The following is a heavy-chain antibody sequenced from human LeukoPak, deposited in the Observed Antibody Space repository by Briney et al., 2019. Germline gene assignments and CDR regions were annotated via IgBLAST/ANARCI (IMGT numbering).Heavy chain of an antibody. CDR2: IDPTDSHV. V-gene: IGHV5-10-1*01. CDR1: GCKFTSYW. J-gene: IGHJ4*02. D-gene: IGHD5-12*01. CDR3: AVAVAFIDY. Sequence: GESLKISCKTSGCKFTSYWVSWVRQMPGKGLEWMGRIDPTDSHVNYSPSFEGHVTISADKSISTAYLQWSSLRASDTAMYYCAVAVAFIDYWGQGTLVTVSS.